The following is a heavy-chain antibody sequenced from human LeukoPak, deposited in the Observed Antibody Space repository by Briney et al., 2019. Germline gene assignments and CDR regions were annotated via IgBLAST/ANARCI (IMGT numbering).Heavy chain of an antibody. D-gene: IGHD3-22*01. CDR3: ASLTYYYDSSGYPHIYNWFDP. V-gene: IGHV1-69*06. Sequence: SVKVSCKASGGTFSSYAISWVRQAPGQGLEWMGGIIPIFGTANYAQKFQGRVTITADKSTSTAYMELSSLRSEDTAVYYCASLTYYYDSSGYPHIYNWFDPWGQGTLVTVSS. J-gene: IGHJ5*02. CDR1: GGTFSSYA. CDR2: IIPIFGTA.